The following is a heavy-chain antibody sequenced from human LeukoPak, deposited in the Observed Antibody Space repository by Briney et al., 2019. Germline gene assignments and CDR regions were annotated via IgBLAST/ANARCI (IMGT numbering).Heavy chain of an antibody. V-gene: IGHV3-74*01. CDR3: ARDLYSSGWYEMGNWFDP. CDR2: INSDGSST. D-gene: IGHD6-19*01. Sequence: GGSLRLSCAASGFTFSSYWMHWVRQAPGKGLVWVSRINSDGSSTSYADSVKGRFTISRDNAKNTLYLQMNSLRAEDTAVYYCARDLYSSGWYEMGNWFDPWGQGTPVTVSS. J-gene: IGHJ5*02. CDR1: GFTFSSYW.